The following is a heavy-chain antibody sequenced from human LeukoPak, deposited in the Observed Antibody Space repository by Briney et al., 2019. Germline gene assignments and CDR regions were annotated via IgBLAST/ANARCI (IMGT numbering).Heavy chain of an antibody. V-gene: IGHV3-23*01. CDR1: GFTSSSYA. J-gene: IGHJ3*02. CDR2: ISGSGGST. Sequence: PGGSLRLSCAASGFTSSSYAMSWVRQAPGKGLEWVSAISGSGGSTYYADSVKGRFTISRDNSKNTLYLQMNSRRAEDTAVYYCAKVVHIVVVNDAFDIWGQGTMVTVSS. CDR3: AKVVHIVVVNDAFDI. D-gene: IGHD2-21*01.